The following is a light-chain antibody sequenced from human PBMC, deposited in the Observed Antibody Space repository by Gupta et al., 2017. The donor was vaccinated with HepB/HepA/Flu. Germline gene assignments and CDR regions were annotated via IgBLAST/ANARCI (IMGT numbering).Light chain of an antibody. CDR2: DVI. V-gene: IGLV2-14*03. J-gene: IGLJ1*01. CDR1: SSDVGSYNY. Sequence: QSALTQAASVSGSPGQSLTIPCTGTSSDVGSYNYVSWYQQHPGKAPKLMIYDVIKRPSGVSNRFSGSKSGNTASLTISGLQAEDEADYYCCSFTTSSTLVVFGTGTKVTVL. CDR3: CSFTTSSTLVV.